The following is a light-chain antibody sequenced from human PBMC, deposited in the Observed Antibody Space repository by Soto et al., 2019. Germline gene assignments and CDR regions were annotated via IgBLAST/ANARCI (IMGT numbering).Light chain of an antibody. CDR1: QSVLSSSDRRNY. Sequence: DIVMTQSPDSLAVSLGERATINCKSSQSVLSSSDRRNYLAWYQQKPGQPPKLLISWASARESGVTDRFSGMVSGTTFTFTLFSLDAEDQTVYSSLQYYATPLTFGQGTKLEI. CDR3: LQYYATPLT. CDR2: WAS. V-gene: IGKV4-1*01. J-gene: IGKJ2*01.